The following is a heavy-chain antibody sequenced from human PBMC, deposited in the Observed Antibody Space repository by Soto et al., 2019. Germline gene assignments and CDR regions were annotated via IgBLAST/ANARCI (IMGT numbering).Heavy chain of an antibody. Sequence: QVQLVESGGGVVQPGRSLRLSCAASGFTFSSYGMHWVRQAPGKGLEWVAVISYDGSNKYYADSVKGRFTISRDNSKNTLYLQMTSLRAEDTAVYYCAKDLDTDMVMLVRGVIAYWGQGTLVTVSS. J-gene: IGHJ4*02. CDR1: GFTFSSYG. V-gene: IGHV3-30*18. D-gene: IGHD3-10*01. CDR3: AKDLDTDMVMLVRGVIAY. CDR2: ISYDGSNK.